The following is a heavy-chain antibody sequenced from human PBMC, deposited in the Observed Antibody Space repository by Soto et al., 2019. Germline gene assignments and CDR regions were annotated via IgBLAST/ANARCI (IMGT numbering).Heavy chain of an antibody. Sequence: SVKVSCKASGCTFSSYAISWVRQAPGQGLEWMGGIIPIFGTANYAQKFQGRVTITADKSTSTAYMELSSLRSEDTAVYYCATARFNYYGSGTTHSYDYWGQGTLVTVSS. J-gene: IGHJ4*02. D-gene: IGHD3-10*01. CDR1: GCTFSSYA. V-gene: IGHV1-69*06. CDR3: ATARFNYYGSGTTHSYDY. CDR2: IIPIFGTA.